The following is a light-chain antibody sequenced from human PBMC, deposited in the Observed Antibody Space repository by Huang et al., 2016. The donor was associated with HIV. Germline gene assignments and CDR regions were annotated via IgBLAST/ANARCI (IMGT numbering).Light chain of an antibody. Sequence: DIQMNQSPSSLSASVGDRVTITCRASQSIRSYLNWYQQKPGKDPKLLIYAASSLQSGVPSRFSGSGSGTDFTLTISSLQPEDFATYYCQQSYSLLTFGGGTKVEIK. V-gene: IGKV1-39*01. CDR2: AAS. J-gene: IGKJ4*01. CDR3: QQSYSLLT. CDR1: QSIRSY.